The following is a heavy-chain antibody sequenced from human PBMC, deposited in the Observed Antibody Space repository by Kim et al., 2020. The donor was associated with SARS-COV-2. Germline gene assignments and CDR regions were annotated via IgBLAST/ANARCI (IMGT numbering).Heavy chain of an antibody. D-gene: IGHD3-3*01. V-gene: IGHV3-23*01. CDR3: AKDRYFDFWSATLFEY. Sequence: ASVKGRFTIYRDNSKNTLYLQMNTLRAEDTAVYYCAKDRYFDFWSATLFEYWGQGTLVTVSS. J-gene: IGHJ4*02.